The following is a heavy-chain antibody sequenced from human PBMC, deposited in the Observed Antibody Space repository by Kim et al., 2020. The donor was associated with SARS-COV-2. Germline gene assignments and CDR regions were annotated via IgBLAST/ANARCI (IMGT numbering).Heavy chain of an antibody. J-gene: IGHJ4*02. CDR1: NDSINSGGYY. CDR3: ARGPRVSIGDYYGQNDC. V-gene: IGHV4-31*03. CDR2: IYFSGSA. Sequence: SETLSLTCTVSNDSINSGGYYWSWIRQYPGKGLEWLGYIYFSGSAYYNPSFKSRVTMSVDTYKSQFSLKLSSRTAADTGVYYCARGPRVSIGDYYGQNDCWGQATRLTV. D-gene: IGHD1-26*01.